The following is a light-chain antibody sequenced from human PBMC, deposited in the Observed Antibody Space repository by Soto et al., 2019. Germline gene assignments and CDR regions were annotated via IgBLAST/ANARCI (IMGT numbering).Light chain of an antibody. CDR3: QQYNNYLT. V-gene: IGKV1-5*03. Sequence: DIQMTQSPSTLSASVGDRVTITCRASQNINSWLAWYQQKPGKAPKVLIYKASSLESGVPSRFSGSGSGTEFTLTISSLQPDDFATYYCQQYNNYLTFGQGTKV. CDR1: QNINSW. CDR2: KAS. J-gene: IGKJ1*01.